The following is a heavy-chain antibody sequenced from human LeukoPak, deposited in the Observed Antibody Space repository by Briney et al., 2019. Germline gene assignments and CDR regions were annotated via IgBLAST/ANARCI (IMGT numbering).Heavy chain of an antibody. CDR1: GGSISSSNW. Sequence: SETLSLTCAVSGGSISSSNWWSWVRQPPGKGLEWIGEIYHSGSTNYNPSLKSRVTISVDTSKNQFSLKLSSVTAADTAVYYCARVGRLYCSSTSCYPGPYYYYGMDVWGQGTTVTVSS. D-gene: IGHD2-2*01. CDR3: ARVGRLYCSSTSCYPGPYYYYGMDV. V-gene: IGHV4-4*02. J-gene: IGHJ6*02. CDR2: IYHSGST.